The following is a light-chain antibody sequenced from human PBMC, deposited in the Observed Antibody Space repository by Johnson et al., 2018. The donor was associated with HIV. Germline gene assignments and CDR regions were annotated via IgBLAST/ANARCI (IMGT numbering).Light chain of an antibody. CDR3: GIWDASLRPLYV. CDR1: VSNIESYF. J-gene: IGLJ1*01. CDR2: EDN. Sequence: QSALTQPPSVSAAPGQTVNISCSGNVSNIESYFVSWYQQLPGAAPTLLIYEDNKRPSGIPDRFSGSKSGATATLGITGLQTGDEADYYCGIWDASLRPLYVFGTGTTITVL. V-gene: IGLV1-51*02.